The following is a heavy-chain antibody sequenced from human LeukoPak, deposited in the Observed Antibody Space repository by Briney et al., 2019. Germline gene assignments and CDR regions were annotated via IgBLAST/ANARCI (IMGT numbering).Heavy chain of an antibody. V-gene: IGHV4-4*02. CDR3: ARLEWLVRGDNNWFDP. CDR1: GGSISSSNW. J-gene: IGHJ5*02. D-gene: IGHD6-19*01. Sequence: SETLSLTCAFSGGSISSSNWWSWVRQPPGKGLEWIGEIYHSGSTNYNPSLKSRVTISVDKSKNQFSLKLSSVTAADTAVYYCARLEWLVRGDNNWFDPWGQGTLVTVSS. CDR2: IYHSGST.